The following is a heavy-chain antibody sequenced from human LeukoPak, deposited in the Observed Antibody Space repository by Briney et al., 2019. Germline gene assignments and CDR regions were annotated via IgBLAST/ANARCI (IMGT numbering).Heavy chain of an antibody. J-gene: IGHJ4*02. CDR3: ARLILRITMIVVVIDSIDY. CDR1: GGSISSGGYY. V-gene: IGHV4-31*03. CDR2: IYYSGST. D-gene: IGHD3-22*01. Sequence: PSQTLSLTCTVSGGSISSGGYYWSWIRQHPGKGLEWIGYIYYSGSTYYNPSPKSRVTISVDTSKNQFSLKLSSVTAADTAVYYCARLILRITMIVVVIDSIDYWGQGTLVTVSS.